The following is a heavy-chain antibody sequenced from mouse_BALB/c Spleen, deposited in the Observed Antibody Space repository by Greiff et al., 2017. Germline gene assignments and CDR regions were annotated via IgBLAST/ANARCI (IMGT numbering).Heavy chain of an antibody. V-gene: IGHV1-7*01. CDR3: ARAHYGSFDY. J-gene: IGHJ2*01. CDR2: INPSTGYT. Sequence: QVQLKQSGAELAKPGASVKMSCKASGYTFTSYWMHWVKQRPGQGLEWIGYINPSTGYTEYNQKFKDKATLTADKSSSTAYMQLSSLTSEDSAVYYCARAHYGSFDYWGQGTTLTVSS. D-gene: IGHD2-1*01. CDR1: GYTFTSYW.